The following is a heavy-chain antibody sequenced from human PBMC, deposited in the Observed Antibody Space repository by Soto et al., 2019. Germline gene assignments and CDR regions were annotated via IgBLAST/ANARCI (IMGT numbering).Heavy chain of an antibody. J-gene: IGHJ6*02. V-gene: IGHV1-69*13. CDR2: IIPIFGTA. CDR1: GGTFSSYA. D-gene: IGHD3-16*02. Sequence: SVKVSCKASGGTFSSYAISWVRQAPGQGLEWMGGIIPIFGTANYAQKFQGRVTITADESTSTAYMELSSLRSEDTAVYYCARDLSNHPNALYYYGLDVWGPGTTVTVSS. CDR3: ARDLSNHPNALYYYGLDV.